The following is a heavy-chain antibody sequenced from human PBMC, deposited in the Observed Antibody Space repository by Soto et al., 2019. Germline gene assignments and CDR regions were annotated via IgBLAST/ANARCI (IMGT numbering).Heavy chain of an antibody. D-gene: IGHD1-26*01. V-gene: IGHV2-5*02. CDR2: FYWDDDK. CDR1: GFSLSTSGVG. CDR3: AHSRGGAGLDS. Sequence: QITLKESGPTLVKPTQTLTLTCTFSGFSLSTSGVGVGSIRQPPGKALEWLALFYWDDDKRYSPSLKSRLTITKDDSKNQVVLTMTNMDPVDTGTYYYAHSRGGAGLDSWGKGTPVTFAA. J-gene: IGHJ4*02.